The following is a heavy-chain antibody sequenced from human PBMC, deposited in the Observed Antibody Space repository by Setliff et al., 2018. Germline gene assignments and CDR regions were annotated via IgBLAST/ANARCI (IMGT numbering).Heavy chain of an antibody. CDR1: GGSISGYY. J-gene: IGHJ6*03. CDR3: ARDWRGETVNLGYMDV. Sequence: SCSVSGGSISGYYWSWLRQPPGKGLEWIGYIYNNGRTNYHPALKRRVTMSVDTSKNQLSLTLRSVTAADTAVYYCARDWRGETVNLGYMDVWGKGTTVTAP. V-gene: IGHV4-4*08. CDR2: IYNNGRT. D-gene: IGHD3-16*01.